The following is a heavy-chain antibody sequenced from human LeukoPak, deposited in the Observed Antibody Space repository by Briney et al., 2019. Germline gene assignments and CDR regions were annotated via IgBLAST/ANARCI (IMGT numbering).Heavy chain of an antibody. D-gene: IGHD3-10*01. CDR3: ASLGSGSSPIIDFDY. V-gene: IGHV1-46*01. CDR1: GYTFTTYY. J-gene: IGHJ4*02. CDR2: IDPSDGGT. Sequence: GASVKVSCKASGYTFTTYYMHWVRQAPGQGLEWMGIIDPSDGGTTYAQKFQGRVTMTRDTSTSTVYMELSSLRSDDTAVYYCASLGSGSSPIIDFDYWAREPWSPSPQ.